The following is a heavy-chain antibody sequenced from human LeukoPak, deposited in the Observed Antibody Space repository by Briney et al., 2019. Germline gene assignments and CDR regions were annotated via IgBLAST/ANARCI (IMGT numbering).Heavy chain of an antibody. Sequence: GGSLRLSCVVSGGSVCYNYMSWVRQAPGKGLEFVSVLSSGGITYYADSVKGRFTITRDNFKNTLSLEMNTLRADDAAVYYCHICGFWGQGTLVTVSS. CDR1: GGSVCYNY. CDR3: HICGF. J-gene: IGHJ4*02. D-gene: IGHD2-2*01. CDR2: LSSGGIT. V-gene: IGHV3-53*01.